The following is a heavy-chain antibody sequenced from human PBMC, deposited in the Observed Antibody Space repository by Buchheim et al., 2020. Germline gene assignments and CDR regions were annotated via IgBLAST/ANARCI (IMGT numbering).Heavy chain of an antibody. V-gene: IGHV4-59*01. J-gene: IGHJ5*02. CDR1: GGSISSYY. CDR2: IYYSGST. D-gene: IGHD6-19*01. Sequence: VQLQESGPGLVKPSETLSLTCTVSGGSISSYYWSWIRQPPGKGLEWIGYIYYSGSTNYNPSLKSRVTISVHTSKNQFSLKLSFVTAADTAVYYCARDALIAVAGTANWFDPWGQGTL. CDR3: ARDALIAVAGTANWFDP.